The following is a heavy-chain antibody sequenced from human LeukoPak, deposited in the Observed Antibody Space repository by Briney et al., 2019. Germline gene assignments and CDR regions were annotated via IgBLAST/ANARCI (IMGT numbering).Heavy chain of an antibody. Sequence: SGTLSLTCTVSGGPVSSSSYYWGWVRQSPEKGLECIGTIYYAGDTYHNPSLESRLTISVDTSKNQFSLKLRSVTAADTAVYYCATWDSGRYSQIDNWGQGTLVTVSS. J-gene: IGHJ4*02. CDR3: ATWDSGRYSQIDN. V-gene: IGHV4-39*01. D-gene: IGHD1-26*01. CDR1: GGPVSSSSYY. CDR2: IYYAGDT.